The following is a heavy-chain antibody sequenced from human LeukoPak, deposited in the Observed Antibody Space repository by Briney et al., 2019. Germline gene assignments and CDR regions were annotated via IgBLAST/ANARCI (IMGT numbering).Heavy chain of an antibody. CDR3: AKFWGGLDY. CDR1: GFTFSSYW. CDR2: ISNSSDST. Sequence: GGSLRLSCAASGFTFSSYWMNWVRQAPGKGLEWVSAISNSSDSTYYADSVTGRFTISRDNSKFTLYLQMNSLRAEDTAVYYCAKFWGGLDYWGQGTLVTVSS. D-gene: IGHD3-16*01. V-gene: IGHV3-23*01. J-gene: IGHJ4*02.